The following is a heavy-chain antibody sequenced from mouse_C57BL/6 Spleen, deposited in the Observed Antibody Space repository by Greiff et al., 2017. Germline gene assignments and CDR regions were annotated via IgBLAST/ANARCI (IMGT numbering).Heavy chain of an antibody. D-gene: IGHD1-1*01. CDR1: GYTFTSYW. J-gene: IGHJ2*01. V-gene: IGHV1-72*01. CDR2: IDPKSGGT. Sequence: QVQLQQPGAELVKPGASVKLSCKASGYTFTSYWMHWVKQRPGRGLEWIGRIDPKSGGTKYNEKFKSKATLTVDKPSSTAYMQLSSLTSEDSAVYYCASDGSSPFDYWGQGTTLTVSS. CDR3: ASDGSSPFDY.